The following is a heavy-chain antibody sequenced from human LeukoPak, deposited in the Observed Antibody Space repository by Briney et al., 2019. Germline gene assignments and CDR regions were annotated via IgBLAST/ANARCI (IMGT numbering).Heavy chain of an antibody. J-gene: IGHJ4*02. CDR2: ISAYNGNT. V-gene: IGHV1-18*01. CDR1: GYTFTSYG. Sequence: ASVKVSCKASGYTFTSYGISWVRQAPGQGLEWMGWISAYNGNTNYAQKLQGRVTMTTDTSTSTAYMGLRSLRSDDTAVYYCAREMEDSGSYFFDYWGQGTLVTVSS. CDR3: AREMEDSGSYFFDY. D-gene: IGHD1-26*01.